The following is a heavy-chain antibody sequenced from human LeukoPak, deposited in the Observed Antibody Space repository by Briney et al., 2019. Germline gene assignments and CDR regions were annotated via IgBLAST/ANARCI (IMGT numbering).Heavy chain of an antibody. CDR3: AEAAKYYFGSDTYYYFDY. CDR2: IYHSGTS. Sequence: SETLSLTCTVSGGSMSSSSYYWGWIRQPPGKGLEWIGYIYHSGTSNYNPSLKSRVTMSVDTSKSQFSLSLGSVTSADTAVYYCAEAAKYYFGSDTYYYFDYWGQGILVTVSS. CDR1: GGSMSSSSYY. J-gene: IGHJ4*02. D-gene: IGHD3-10*01. V-gene: IGHV4-61*05.